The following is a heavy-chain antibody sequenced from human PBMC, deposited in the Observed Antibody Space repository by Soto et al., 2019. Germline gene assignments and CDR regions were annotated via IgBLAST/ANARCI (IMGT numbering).Heavy chain of an antibody. CDR2: MNPNSGNT. J-gene: IGHJ5*02. CDR3: ARGDGVLMVYALNWFEP. Sequence: ASVKVSCKASVYTFTSYDINWVRQATGQGLEWMGWMNPNSGNTGYAQKFQGRVTMTRNTSISTAYMELSSLRSEDTAVYYCARGDGVLMVYALNWFEPWGQGTLVTVSS. CDR1: VYTFTSYD. D-gene: IGHD2-8*01. V-gene: IGHV1-8*01.